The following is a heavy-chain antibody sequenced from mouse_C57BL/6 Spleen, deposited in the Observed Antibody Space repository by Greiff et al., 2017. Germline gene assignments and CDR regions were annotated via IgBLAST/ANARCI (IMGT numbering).Heavy chain of an antibody. D-gene: IGHD3-2*02. Sequence: VQLQQSGPELVKPGASVKISCKASGYAFSSSWMNWVKQRPGKGLEWIGRIYPGDGDTNYNGKFKGKATLTADKSSSTAYMQLSSLTSEDSAVYFCARSKTAQAFSYWGQGTLVTVSA. J-gene: IGHJ3*01. V-gene: IGHV1-82*01. CDR2: IYPGDGDT. CDR1: GYAFSSSW. CDR3: ARSKTAQAFSY.